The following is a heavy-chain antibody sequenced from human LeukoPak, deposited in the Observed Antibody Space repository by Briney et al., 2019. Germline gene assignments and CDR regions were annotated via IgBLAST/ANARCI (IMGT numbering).Heavy chain of an antibody. D-gene: IGHD3-16*01. CDR1: GYTFTHQW. CDR3: ARHSDVVGAI. J-gene: IGHJ4*02. Sequence: GESLKISCEASGYTFTHQWIGWVRQMPGTGLEWVGIIYPRDSDTIYSPSFQGHVTFSADTSINTAYLEWRSLEASDTAMYYCARHSDVVGAIWGQGTQVTVSS. CDR2: IYPRDSDT. V-gene: IGHV5-51*01.